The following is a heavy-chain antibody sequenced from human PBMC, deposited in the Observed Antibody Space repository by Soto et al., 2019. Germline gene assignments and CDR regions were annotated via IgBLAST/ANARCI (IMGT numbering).Heavy chain of an antibody. V-gene: IGHV3-23*01. D-gene: IGHD5-18*01. CDR2: ISGSGGST. Sequence: PGRPLRLSCAASGFIFTSFALSWVRKDPGKGLEWVSTISGSGGSTYYADSVKGRFTISRDSSKNTLYLQMNSLRADDTALYYCARTYSTSLRYFDYWGQGTLVTVSS. CDR3: ARTYSTSLRYFDY. CDR1: GFIFTSFA. J-gene: IGHJ4*03.